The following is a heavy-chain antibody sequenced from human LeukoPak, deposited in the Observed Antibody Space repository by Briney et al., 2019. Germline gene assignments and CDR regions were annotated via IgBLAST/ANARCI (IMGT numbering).Heavy chain of an antibody. D-gene: IGHD6-13*01. J-gene: IGHJ4*02. V-gene: IGHV3-43*01. CDR1: GFTFDDYS. CDR2: ITWDGDST. Sequence: GGSLRLSCAASGFTFDDYSMHWVRHAPGKGLEWVSLITWDGDSTYYADSVRGRFTISRDNSEKSLYLQMNSLRTEDTALYYCVKASSSWSELEYWGQGTLVTVSS. CDR3: VKASSSWSELEY.